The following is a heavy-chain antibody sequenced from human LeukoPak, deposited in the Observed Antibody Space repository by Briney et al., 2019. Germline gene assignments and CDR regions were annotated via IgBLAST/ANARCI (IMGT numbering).Heavy chain of an antibody. J-gene: IGHJ4*02. CDR2: IYHSGNT. V-gene: IGHV4-38-2*01. CDR1: DYSISSDYY. D-gene: IGHD1-26*01. CDR3: ASSKSGYIDY. Sequence: PSVTLSLTCAVSDYSISSDYYWAWTRQPPGKGLEWIGCIYHSGNTCYNPSLKSRITISVDTSKNQISLKVSSVTAADTAVYYCASSKSGYIDYWGQGTLVSVSS.